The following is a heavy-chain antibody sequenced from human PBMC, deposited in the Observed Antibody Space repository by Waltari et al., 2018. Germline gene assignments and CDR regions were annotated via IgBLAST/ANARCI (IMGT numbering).Heavy chain of an antibody. CDR1: GFTFSSYS. Sequence: EVQLVESGGGLVKPGGSLRLSCAASGFTFSSYSMNWVRQAPGKGLEWVSSISSSSYIYYADSVKGRFTISRDNAKNSLYLQMNSLRAEDTAVYYCARDRGLWKRYGDYVLDYWGQGTLVTVSS. D-gene: IGHD4-17*01. CDR3: ARDRGLWKRYGDYVLDY. J-gene: IGHJ4*02. V-gene: IGHV3-21*01. CDR2: ISSSSYI.